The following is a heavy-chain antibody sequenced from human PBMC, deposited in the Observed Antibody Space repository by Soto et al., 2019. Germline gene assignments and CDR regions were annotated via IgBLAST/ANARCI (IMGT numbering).Heavy chain of an antibody. CDR1: GDSISSSSYY. V-gene: IGHV4-39*01. D-gene: IGHD2-15*01. J-gene: IGHJ4*02. CDR3: ARHQLIVGWSYHFDY. CDR2: MYYFGST. Sequence: QLQLQESGPGLVKPSETLSLSCTVSGDSISSSSYYWAWIRQPPGKALEWIGTMYYFGSTYYNPSLKSRVNISGDTSQNQFSLRLSSVTAADTAVYYCARHQLIVGWSYHFDYWGQGTLVPVSS.